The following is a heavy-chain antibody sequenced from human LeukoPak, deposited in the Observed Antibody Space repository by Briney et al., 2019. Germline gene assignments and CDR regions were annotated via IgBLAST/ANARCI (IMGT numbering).Heavy chain of an antibody. D-gene: IGHD5-18*01. CDR2: ISYDGSSK. Sequence: PGGSLRLSCAASGFTFSSYAMHWVRQAPGKGLEWVAVISYDGSSKYYADSVKGRFTISRDNSKNTLYLQMNSLRAEDTAVYYCARDSGRIQLWFYYWGQGTLVTVSS. CDR3: ARDSGRIQLWFYY. J-gene: IGHJ4*02. CDR1: GFTFSSYA. V-gene: IGHV3-30-3*01.